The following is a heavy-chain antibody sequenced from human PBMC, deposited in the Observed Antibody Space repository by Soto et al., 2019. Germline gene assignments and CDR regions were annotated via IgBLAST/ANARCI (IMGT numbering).Heavy chain of an antibody. CDR3: AGDPDSHYNDSHASSYP. J-gene: IGHJ5*02. Sequence: QVQLVQSGAEVKKPGSSVKVSCKASGGTSSTYTITWVRQAPGQELEWMGRIIPIIGIINYAQKFQGRVTISADKFTGTAYMELTGLRSDDTAVYYCAGDPDSHYNDSHASSYPWGQGTLVTVSS. D-gene: IGHD4-4*01. CDR1: GGTSSTYT. CDR2: IIPIIGII. V-gene: IGHV1-69*08.